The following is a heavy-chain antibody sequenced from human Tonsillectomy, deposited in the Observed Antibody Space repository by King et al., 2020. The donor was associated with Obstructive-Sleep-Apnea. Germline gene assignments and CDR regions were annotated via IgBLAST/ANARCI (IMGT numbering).Heavy chain of an antibody. J-gene: IGHJ4*02. CDR2: ISSGSGYI. Sequence: VQLVESGGGLVKPGGSLRLSCAVSGFTFSSYNMNWVRQAPGKGLEWVSSISSGSGYIFYADSVKGRFTISRDNAKNSLYLQMNSLRVDDTAVYYCASALAADAPFDSWGQGTLVTVSS. CDR3: ASALAADAPFDS. V-gene: IGHV3-21*01. D-gene: IGHD6-13*01. CDR1: GFTFSSYN.